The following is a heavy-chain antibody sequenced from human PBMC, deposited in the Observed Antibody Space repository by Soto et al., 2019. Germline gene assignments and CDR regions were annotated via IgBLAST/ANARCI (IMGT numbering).Heavy chain of an antibody. Sequence: PSETLSLTCTVSGGSISSYGWSWIRKPPGKGLEWIGYIYYSGSTYYNPSLKSRVTISVDTSKNQFSLKLSSVTAADTAVYYCAREWDNKSEHSSGWYDDFWGQGTLVTVSS. CDR3: AREWDNKSEHSSGWYDDF. CDR2: IYYSGST. J-gene: IGHJ4*02. CDR1: GGSISSYG. D-gene: IGHD6-19*01. V-gene: IGHV4-59*12.